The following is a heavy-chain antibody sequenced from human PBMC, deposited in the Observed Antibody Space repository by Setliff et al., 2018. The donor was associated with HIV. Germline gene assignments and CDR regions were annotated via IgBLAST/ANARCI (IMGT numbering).Heavy chain of an antibody. CDR3: ATQTGFYNSHWYDY. V-gene: IGHV3-7*01. CDR1: RLPFYNYW. D-gene: IGHD6-13*01. Sequence: PGGSLRLSCVASRLPFYNYWMTWLRRAPGRGLEWVANIKQDGSDMHYIESVKGRFTIFRDNAKNSVFLQMNSLRAEDTGVYYCATQTGFYNSHWYDYWGQGTMVTVSS. CDR2: IKQDGSDM. J-gene: IGHJ4*02.